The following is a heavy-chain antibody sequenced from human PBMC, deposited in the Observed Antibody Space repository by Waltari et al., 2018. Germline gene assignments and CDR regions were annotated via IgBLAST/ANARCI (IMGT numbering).Heavy chain of an antibody. CDR1: GDSMSGTYW. CDR2: VHGGGRS. CDR3: ARDRGRGLYLDT. V-gene: IGHV4-4*02. J-gene: IGHJ5*02. Sequence: QLQLQESGPGLVQPSGTLSLRCAVSGDSMSGTYWWRWVRQSPQKGLEWIGQVHGGGRSNYSPSFASRVTVSLDTSNNQLSRKVTAATAADTAVYYCARDRGRGLYLDTWGPGTLVTVSP. D-gene: IGHD2-15*01.